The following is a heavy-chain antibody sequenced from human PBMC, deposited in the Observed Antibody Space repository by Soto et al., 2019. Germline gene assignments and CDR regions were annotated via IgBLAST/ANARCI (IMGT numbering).Heavy chain of an antibody. CDR1: GFTFSDYW. Sequence: PVGSLRLSCAASGFTFSDYWMSWVRQTPGKGLEWVATIKQNGVDKYYMDSVKGRFTISRDSANNSLYLQMNSLRAEDTAVYYCARFKMGPWDSSGTYYPKWYFDLWGRGTLVTVSS. CDR3: ARFKMGPWDSSGTYYPKWYFDL. D-gene: IGHD3-10*01. J-gene: IGHJ2*01. V-gene: IGHV3-7*01. CDR2: IKQNGVDK.